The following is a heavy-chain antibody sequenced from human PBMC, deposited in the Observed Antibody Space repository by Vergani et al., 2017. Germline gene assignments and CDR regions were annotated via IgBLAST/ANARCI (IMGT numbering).Heavy chain of an antibody. CDR3: ARGVYYYDSSGYYYSGMDV. J-gene: IGHJ6*02. V-gene: IGHV1-69*06. CDR1: GGTFSSYA. CDR2: IIPIFGTA. Sequence: QVQLVQSGAEVKKPGSSVKVSCKASGGTFSSYAISWVRQAPGQGLEWMGGIIPIFGTANYAQKFQGRVTITADKSTSTAYMELSSLRSEDTAVDYCARGVYYYDSSGYYYSGMDVWGEGTTVTV. D-gene: IGHD3-22*01.